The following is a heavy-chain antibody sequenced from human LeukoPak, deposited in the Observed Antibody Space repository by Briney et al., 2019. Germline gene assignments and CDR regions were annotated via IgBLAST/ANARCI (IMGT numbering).Heavy chain of an antibody. Sequence: GGSLRLSCAASGFTFSDYYMSWIRQAPGKGLEWVSYISSSGSTIYYADSVKGRFTISRDNAKNTLYLQMNSLRPEDTGVYYCAKEGRRIAVAGSYFDDWGQGTLVIVSS. J-gene: IGHJ4*02. CDR2: ISSSGSTI. CDR1: GFTFSDYY. CDR3: AKEGRRIAVAGSYFDD. D-gene: IGHD6-19*01. V-gene: IGHV3-11*04.